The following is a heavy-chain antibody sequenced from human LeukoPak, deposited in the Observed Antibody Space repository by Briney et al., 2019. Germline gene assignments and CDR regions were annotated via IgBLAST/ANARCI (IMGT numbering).Heavy chain of an antibody. J-gene: IGHJ4*02. CDR3: ARDYDILTGLYYFDY. D-gene: IGHD3-9*01. CDR1: GYTFTDYY. V-gene: IGHV1-2*02. CDR2: INPNSGGT. Sequence: ASVKVSCKASGYTFTDYYMHWVRQAPGQGLEWMGWINPNSGGTNYAQKFQGRVTMTRDTSISTAYMELSRLRSDDTAVYYCARDYDILTGLYYFDYWGQGTLVTVSS.